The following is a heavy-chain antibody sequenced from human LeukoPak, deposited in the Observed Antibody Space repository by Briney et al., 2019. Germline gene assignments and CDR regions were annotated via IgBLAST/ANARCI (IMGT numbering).Heavy chain of an antibody. Sequence: SETLSLTCTVSGDSISSGDYYWSWIRQPAGKGLEWIGRISSSGSTNYNPSLKSRVTISVDTSKNQFSLKLSSVTAADTAVYYCARRDAEYYDILTGYNTLTWFDPWGQGTLVTVSS. D-gene: IGHD3-9*01. CDR3: ARRDAEYYDILTGYNTLTWFDP. J-gene: IGHJ5*02. CDR2: ISSSGST. CDR1: GDSISSGDYY. V-gene: IGHV4-61*02.